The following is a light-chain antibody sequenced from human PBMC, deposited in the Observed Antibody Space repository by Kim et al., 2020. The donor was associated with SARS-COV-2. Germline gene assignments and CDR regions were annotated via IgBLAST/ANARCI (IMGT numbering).Light chain of an antibody. J-gene: IGKJ4*01. CDR2: GAS. CDR1: PRGSRRF. Sequence: FAPRGRAPLSRGASPRGSRRFLARYQHQPGQASRPPNYGASRRATGIPDRFSGSGSGTDFTLTISRLEPEDFAVYYCQQYGASPLTFGGGTKVEIK. CDR3: QQYGASPLT. V-gene: IGKV3-20*01.